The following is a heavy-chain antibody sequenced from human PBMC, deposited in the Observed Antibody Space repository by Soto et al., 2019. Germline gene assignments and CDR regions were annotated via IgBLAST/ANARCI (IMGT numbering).Heavy chain of an antibody. V-gene: IGHV4-31*02. CDR3: ARSDPPPPNAFDI. CDR1: GYY. J-gene: IGHJ3*02. Sequence: GYYWSWIRQHPGKGLEWIGYIYYSGSTYYNPSLKSRVTISVDTSKNQFSLKLSSVTAADTAVYYCARSDPPPPNAFDIWGQGTMVTVSS. CDR2: IYYSGST.